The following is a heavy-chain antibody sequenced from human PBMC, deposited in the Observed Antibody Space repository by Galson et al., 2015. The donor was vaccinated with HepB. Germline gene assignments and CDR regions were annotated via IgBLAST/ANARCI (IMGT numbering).Heavy chain of an antibody. CDR2: ISYDGSNK. CDR3: ARWGATVSTLAYYFDY. CDR1: GFTFSSYA. V-gene: IGHV3-30-3*01. J-gene: IGHJ4*02. Sequence: LRLSCAASGFTFSSYAMHWVRQAPGKGLEWVAVISYDGSNKYYADSVKGRFTISRDNSKNTLYLQMNSLRAEDTAVYYCARWGATVSTLAYYFDYWGQGTLVTVSS. D-gene: IGHD4-17*01.